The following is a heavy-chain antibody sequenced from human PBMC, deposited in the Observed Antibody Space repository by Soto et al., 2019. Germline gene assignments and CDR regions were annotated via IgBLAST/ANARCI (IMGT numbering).Heavy chain of an antibody. V-gene: IGHV1-3*01. J-gene: IGHJ4*02. Sequence: ASVKVSCKASGYTFTSYAMHWVRQAPGQRLEWMGWINAGNGNTKYSQKFQGRVTITRDTSASTAYMELSSLRPEDTAVYYCATAGYSSGAIDYWGQGTLVTVSS. CDR2: INAGNGNT. D-gene: IGHD6-19*01. CDR1: GYTFTSYA. CDR3: ATAGYSSGAIDY.